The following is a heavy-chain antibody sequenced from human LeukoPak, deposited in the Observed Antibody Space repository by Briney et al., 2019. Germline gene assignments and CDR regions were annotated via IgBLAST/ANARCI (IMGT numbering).Heavy chain of an antibody. CDR1: GFTFSSYS. CDR2: ISSSSSTI. J-gene: IGHJ5*02. CDR3: ARDDGSSWSYNWFDP. D-gene: IGHD6-13*01. Sequence: GGSLRLSCAASGFTFSSYSMNWVRQAPGKGLEWVSYISSSSSTIYYADSVKGRFTISRDNAKNSLYLQMNSLRAEDTAVYYCARDDGSSWSYNWFDPWGQGTLVTVSS. V-gene: IGHV3-48*01.